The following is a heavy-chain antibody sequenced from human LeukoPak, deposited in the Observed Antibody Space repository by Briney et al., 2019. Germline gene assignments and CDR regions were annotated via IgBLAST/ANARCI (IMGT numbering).Heavy chain of an antibody. V-gene: IGHV3-30*04. CDR2: ISYDGSNK. J-gene: IGHJ4*02. CDR3: ARDSGFSGTQRGEY. Sequence: PGGSLRLSCAASGFSFSNYAMHWVRQAPGKGLEWVAVISYDGSNKYYADFVKGRFTISRDNSKNTLYLRMNSLRAEDTAVYYCARDSGFSGTQRGEYWGQGTLVTVSS. CDR1: GFSFSNYA. D-gene: IGHD3/OR15-3a*01.